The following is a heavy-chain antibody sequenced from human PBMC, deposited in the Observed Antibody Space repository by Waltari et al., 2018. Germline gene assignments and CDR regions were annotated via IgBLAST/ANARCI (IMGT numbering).Heavy chain of an antibody. V-gene: IGHV1-3*01. J-gene: IGHJ4*02. D-gene: IGHD1-26*01. CDR2: INADNGDT. Sequence: VQLVQSGAEVKKPGASVKISCKAAGYSFTSFTVHWLRQAPGQGLEWMGRINADNGDTKYSQKFQDRLTITRDTSVTTLYMELSSLRSEDTAVYFCARELWDLPSYFDYWGQGTLVTVSS. CDR3: ARELWDLPSYFDY. CDR1: GYSFTSFT.